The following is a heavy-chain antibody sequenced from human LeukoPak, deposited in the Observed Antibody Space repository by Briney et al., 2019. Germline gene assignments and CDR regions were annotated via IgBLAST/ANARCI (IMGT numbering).Heavy chain of an antibody. D-gene: IGHD3-3*01. CDR1: GGPISSGGYS. CDR2: IYHSGST. Sequence: KPSETLSLTCAVSGGPISSGGYSWSWIRQPPGKGLEWIGYIYHSGSTYYNPSLKSRVTISVDRSKNQFSLKLSSVTAADTAVYYCARGASWRDYYYGMDVWGQGTTVTVSS. V-gene: IGHV4-30-2*01. J-gene: IGHJ6*02. CDR3: ARGASWRDYYYGMDV.